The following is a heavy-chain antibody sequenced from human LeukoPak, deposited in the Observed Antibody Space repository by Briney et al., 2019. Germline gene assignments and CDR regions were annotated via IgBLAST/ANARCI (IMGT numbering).Heavy chain of an antibody. CDR2: MNPNSCNT. CDR3: AGDNGGTAMAYYYYYYMDV. D-gene: IGHD5-18*01. Sequence: ASVKVSCKASGYTFTSYDINWVRPATGQGLDWMGWMNPNSCNTRYAQKFQGRVTMTRNTSISTAYMELSSLRSEDTAVYYCAGDNGGTAMAYYYYYYMDVWGKGTTVTISS. J-gene: IGHJ6*03. CDR1: GYTFTSYD. V-gene: IGHV1-8*01.